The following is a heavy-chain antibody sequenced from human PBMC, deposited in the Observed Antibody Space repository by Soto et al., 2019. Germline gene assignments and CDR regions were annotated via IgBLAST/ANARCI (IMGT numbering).Heavy chain of an antibody. CDR2: ISDYNGNT. CDR1: GYIFSSYG. CDR3: AREGYYSGSGTYSPPRYYGMDV. V-gene: IGHV1-18*01. Sequence: QVQLVQSGAEVKRAGASVKVSCKASGYIFSSYGLSWVRQAPGQGLEWMGWISDYNGNTHYAQKFQGRVIMTTDTSTRTAYMELRSLRSDDTAVYFCAREGYYSGSGTYSPPRYYGMDVWGQETTVTVSS. J-gene: IGHJ6*02. D-gene: IGHD3-10*01.